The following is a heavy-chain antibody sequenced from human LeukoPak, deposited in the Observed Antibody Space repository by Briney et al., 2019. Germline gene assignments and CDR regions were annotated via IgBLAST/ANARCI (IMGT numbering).Heavy chain of an antibody. CDR3: ARGNAFYSSGWMNWFDP. CDR1: GYTFTIYD. D-gene: IGHD6-19*01. CDR2: MNPHSGNT. Sequence: ASVTVSFTSSGYTFTIYDINWVRQATGQGLEWMGWMNPHSGNTGYAQKFQGRVTMTRNTSISTAYRELSSLRSEDTAVYYCARGNAFYSSGWMNWFDPWGQGTLVTVSS. V-gene: IGHV1-8*01. J-gene: IGHJ5*02.